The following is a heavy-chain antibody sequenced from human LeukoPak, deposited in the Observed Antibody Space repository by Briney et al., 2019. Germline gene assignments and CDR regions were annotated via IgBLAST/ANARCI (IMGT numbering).Heavy chain of an antibody. CDR2: ISYDENNK. V-gene: IGHV3-30-3*01. J-gene: IGHJ4*02. CDR1: GFTFNSYD. Sequence: AGGSLRLSCVASGFTFNSYDMYWVRHAPGKGLEWMAVISYDENNKYYADSVKGRFTISRDNSKNTVYLQMNSLRIEDTAVYYCARDRTSGWGYFDYWGQGTLVTVSS. D-gene: IGHD6-19*01. CDR3: ARDRTSGWGYFDY.